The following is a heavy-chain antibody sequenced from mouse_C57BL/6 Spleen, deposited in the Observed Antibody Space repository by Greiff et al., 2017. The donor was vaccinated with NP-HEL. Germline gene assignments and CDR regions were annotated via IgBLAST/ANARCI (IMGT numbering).Heavy chain of an antibody. CDR2: IRLKSDNYAT. CDR3: TGGSRGGYDLFAY. J-gene: IGHJ3*01. Sequence: EVQGVESGGGLVQPGGSMKLSCVASGFTFSNYWMNWVRQSPEKGLEWVAQIRLKSDNYATHYAESVKGRFTISRDDSKSSVYLQMNNLRAEDTGMYYCTGGSRGGYDLFAYWGQGTLVTVSA. V-gene: IGHV6-3*01. CDR1: GFTFSNYW. D-gene: IGHD1-1*01.